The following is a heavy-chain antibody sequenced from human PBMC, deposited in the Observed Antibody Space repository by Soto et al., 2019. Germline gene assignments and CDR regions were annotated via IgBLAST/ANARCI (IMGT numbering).Heavy chain of an antibody. CDR1: GFTFSSYW. Sequence: GGSLRLSCAASGFTFSSYWMHWVRQAPGKGLVWVSRINSDGSSTSYADSVRGRFTISRDNAKNTLYLQMNSLRAEDTAVYYCARDPYDFWSGYYKLDYWGQGTLVTVSS. CDR3: ARDPYDFWSGYYKLDY. V-gene: IGHV3-74*01. CDR2: INSDGSST. D-gene: IGHD3-3*01. J-gene: IGHJ4*02.